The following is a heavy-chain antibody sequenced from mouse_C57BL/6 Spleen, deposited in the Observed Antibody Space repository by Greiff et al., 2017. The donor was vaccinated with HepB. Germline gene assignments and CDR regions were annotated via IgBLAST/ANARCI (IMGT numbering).Heavy chain of an antibody. D-gene: IGHD1-1*01. V-gene: IGHV1-55*01. CDR1: GYTFTSYW. CDR3: ARFRNYGSAYSFDY. CDR2: IYPGSGST. J-gene: IGHJ2*01. Sequence: QVQLQQSGAELVKPGASVKMSCKASGYTFTSYWITWVKQRPGQGLEWIGDIYPGSGSTNYNEKFKSKATLTVDTSSSTAYMQLSSLTSEDSAVYYCARFRNYGSAYSFDYWGQGTTLTVSS.